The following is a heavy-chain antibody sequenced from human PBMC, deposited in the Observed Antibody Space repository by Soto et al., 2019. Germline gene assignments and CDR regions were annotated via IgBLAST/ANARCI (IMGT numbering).Heavy chain of an antibody. J-gene: IGHJ4*02. CDR2: INPSGVST. D-gene: IGHD5-18*01. V-gene: IGHV1-46*01. CDR1: GYTFTSYY. CDR3: ARMSLKLWAFDY. Sequence: SVNVSCNASGYTFTSYYMHWVLQAPGQGLEWMGIINPSGVSTSYAQKFQGRVTMTRDTSTSTVYMELSSLRSEDTAVYYCARMSLKLWAFDYWGQGTLVTVSS.